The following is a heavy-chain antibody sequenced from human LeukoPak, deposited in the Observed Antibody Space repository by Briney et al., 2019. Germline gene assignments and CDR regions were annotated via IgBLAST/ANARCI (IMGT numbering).Heavy chain of an antibody. V-gene: IGHV4-59*01. CDR1: GGSISSYY. Sequence: PSETLSLTCTVSGGSISSYYWSWIRQPPGKGLEWIGYIYYSGSTNYNPSLKSRVTISVDTSKNQFSLKLSSVTAADTAVYYCARVDLGGSLDYWGQGTLVTVSS. CDR2: IYYSGST. D-gene: IGHD3-16*01. J-gene: IGHJ4*02. CDR3: ARVDLGGSLDY.